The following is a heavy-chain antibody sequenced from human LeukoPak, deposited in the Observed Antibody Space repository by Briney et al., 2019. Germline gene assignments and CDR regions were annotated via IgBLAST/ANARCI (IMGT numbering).Heavy chain of an antibody. V-gene: IGHV3-23*01. CDR1: GFTFSSNT. D-gene: IGHD3-22*01. CDR3: AKANYYESSGYYENLDY. Sequence: GSLRLSCAASGFTFSSNTMSWVRQAPGKGLEWVSAITGSGGSTYHADSVKGRFTISRDNSKNTLYLQMNRLRAEDTAVYYCAKANYYESSGYYENLDYWGQGTLVTVSS. J-gene: IGHJ4*02. CDR2: ITGSGGST.